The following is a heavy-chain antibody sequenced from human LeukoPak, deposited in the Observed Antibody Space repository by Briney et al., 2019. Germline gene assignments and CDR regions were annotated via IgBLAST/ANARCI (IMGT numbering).Heavy chain of an antibody. V-gene: IGHV3-21*01. J-gene: IGHJ5*02. CDR1: GFTFSSYS. CDR3: ARDPSVVPAAVNWFDP. D-gene: IGHD2-2*01. Sequence: GGSLRLSCAASGFTFSSYSMNWVRQAPGKGLEWVSSISSTGTYIYYADSVKGRFTISRDNAKNSLYLQMNSLRTEDTAVYYCARDPSVVPAAVNWFDPWGQGTLVTVSS. CDR2: ISSTGTYI.